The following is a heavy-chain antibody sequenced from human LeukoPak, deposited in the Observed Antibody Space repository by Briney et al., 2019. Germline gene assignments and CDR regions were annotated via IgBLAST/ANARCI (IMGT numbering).Heavy chain of an antibody. CDR1: GFTFSSYG. J-gene: IGHJ2*01. CDR2: IWNDGKHK. D-gene: IGHD2-15*01. Sequence: QPRGSPRLSCAASGFTFSSYGMHWVCQAPGKGLGWVAVIWNDGKHKFYADSVKGRFTISRDNSKKTLYLQMNSLRAEDTAVYYCARDRGSDDPIDYWGRDTADTVSS. V-gene: IGHV3-33*01. CDR3: ARDRGSDDPIDY.